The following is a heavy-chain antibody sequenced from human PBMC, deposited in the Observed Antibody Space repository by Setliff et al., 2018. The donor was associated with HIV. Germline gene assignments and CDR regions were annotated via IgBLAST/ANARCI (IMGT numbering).Heavy chain of an antibody. J-gene: IGHJ6*03. CDR3: ARGAWYSSGWYSSRYMDV. V-gene: IGHV1-8*02. CDR1: GYTFKSND. D-gene: IGHD6-19*01. Sequence: ASVKVSCKASGYTFKSNDINWVRQATGQGLEWMGWMNPNSGNTGYARKFQGRVTMTRDTSISTAYMELSSLRSDDTAVYYCARGAWYSSGWYSSRYMDVWGKGTTGTVSS. CDR2: MNPNSGNT.